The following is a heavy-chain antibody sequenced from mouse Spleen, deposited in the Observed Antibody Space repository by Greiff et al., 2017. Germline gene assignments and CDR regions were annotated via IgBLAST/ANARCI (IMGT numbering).Heavy chain of an antibody. CDR2: ISDGGSYT. J-gene: IGHJ4*01. V-gene: IGHV5-4*01. D-gene: IGHD1-1*01. CDR3: ARDGNYGSSYEVYAMDY. CDR1: GFTFSSYA. Sequence: EVKLVESGGGLVKPGGSLKLSCAASGFTFSSYAMSWVRQTPEKRLEWVATISDGGSYTYYPDNVKGRFTISRDNAKNNLYLQMSHLKSEDTAMYYCARDGNYGSSYEVYAMDYWGQGTSVTVSS.